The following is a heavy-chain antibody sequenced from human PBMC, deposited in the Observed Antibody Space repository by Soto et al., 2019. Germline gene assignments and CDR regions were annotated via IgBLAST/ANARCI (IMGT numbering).Heavy chain of an antibody. J-gene: IGHJ4*02. V-gene: IGHV1-69*13. CDR2: IIPFFGTA. D-gene: IGHD3-22*01. CDR3: ARTPPKESGDNYDFDF. CDR1: GGTFITFG. Sequence: AVKVSCKASGGTFITFGISWVRQAPGQGLEWMGGIIPFFGTANYAQKLQDRVTITADEYTSTVYMDPRSLRSEDTAIYYCARTPPKESGDNYDFDFWGQGALVTVSS.